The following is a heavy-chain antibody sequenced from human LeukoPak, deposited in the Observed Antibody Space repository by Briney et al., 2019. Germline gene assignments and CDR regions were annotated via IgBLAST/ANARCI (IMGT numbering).Heavy chain of an antibody. Sequence: SETLSLTCTVSGGSISSYYWSWIRQPPGKGLEWIGYIYYSGSTNYNPSLKSRVTISVDTSKNQYSLKLSSVTAADTAVYYCARELWFGGLYAFDIWGQGTMVTVSS. J-gene: IGHJ3*02. CDR3: ARELWFGGLYAFDI. V-gene: IGHV4-59*01. CDR2: IYYSGST. CDR1: GGSISSYY. D-gene: IGHD3-10*01.